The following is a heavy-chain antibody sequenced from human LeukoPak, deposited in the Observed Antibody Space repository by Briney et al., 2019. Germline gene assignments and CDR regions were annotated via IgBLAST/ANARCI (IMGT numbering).Heavy chain of an antibody. V-gene: IGHV4-39*01. D-gene: IGHD6-19*01. J-gene: IGHJ4*02. Sequence: PSDTLSLTCTVSGGSISSSSYYWGWIRQPPGKGLEWIGTIYYSGSTYYNPSLKSRVTISVDTSKNQFSLKLSSVTAADTAVYYCARVVPMYSSDWYDDYWGQGTLVTASS. CDR3: ARVVPMYSSDWYDDY. CDR1: GGSISSSSYY. CDR2: IYYSGST.